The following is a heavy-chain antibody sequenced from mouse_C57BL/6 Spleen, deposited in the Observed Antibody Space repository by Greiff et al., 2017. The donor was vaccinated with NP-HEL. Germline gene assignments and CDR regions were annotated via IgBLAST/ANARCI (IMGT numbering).Heavy chain of an antibody. CDR3: ARAYYSNYPFDY. D-gene: IGHD2-5*01. V-gene: IGHV3-6*01. CDR2: ISYDGSN. J-gene: IGHJ2*01. CDR1: GYSITSGYY. Sequence: EVQLQESGPGLVKPSQSLSLPCSVTGYSITSGYYWNWIRQFPGNKLEWMGYISYDGSNNYNPSLKNRISITRDTSKNQFFLKLNSVTTEDTATYYCARAYYSNYPFDYWGQGTTLTVSS.